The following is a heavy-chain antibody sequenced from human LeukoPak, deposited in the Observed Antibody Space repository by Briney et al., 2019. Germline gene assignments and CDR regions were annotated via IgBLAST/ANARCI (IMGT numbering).Heavy chain of an antibody. J-gene: IGHJ4*02. CDR1: GGSISSYY. Sequence: PSETLSLTCTVSGGSISSYYWSWIRQPPGKGLEWIGYIYYSGSTNYNPSLKSRVTISVDTSKNQFSLKLSSVTAADTAVYYCARGENYYDSKGEGPFDYWGQGTLVTVSS. V-gene: IGHV4-59*01. CDR2: IYYSGST. D-gene: IGHD3-22*01. CDR3: ARGENYYDSKGEGPFDY.